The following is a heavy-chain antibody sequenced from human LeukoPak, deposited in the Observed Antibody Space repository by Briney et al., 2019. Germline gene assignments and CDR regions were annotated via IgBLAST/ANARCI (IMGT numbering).Heavy chain of an antibody. J-gene: IGHJ5*02. Sequence: PSETLSLTCTVSGGSISSSNYYWGWIRQPPGKGLEWIGSIYYSGSTYYNPSLKSRVTISVDTSKNQFSLKLSSVTAADTAVYYCARVYVWGNNWFDPWGQGTLVTVSS. CDR2: IYYSGST. V-gene: IGHV4-39*07. CDR3: ARVYVWGNNWFDP. D-gene: IGHD3-16*01. CDR1: GGSISSSNYY.